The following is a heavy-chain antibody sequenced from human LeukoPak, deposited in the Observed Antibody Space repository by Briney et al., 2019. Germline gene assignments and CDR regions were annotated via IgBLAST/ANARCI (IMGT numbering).Heavy chain of an antibody. V-gene: IGHV4-59*08. CDR2: IYDSGST. CDR3: ARQIEGYIHFDY. Sequence: PSETLSLTCTVSGGSISSYYWSWIRQPPGKGLEWIGYIYDSGSTNYNPSLKSRVTISVDTSKNQFSLKLSSVTAADTAVYYCARQIEGYIHFDYWGQGTLVTVSS. J-gene: IGHJ4*02. D-gene: IGHD5-24*01. CDR1: GGSISSYY.